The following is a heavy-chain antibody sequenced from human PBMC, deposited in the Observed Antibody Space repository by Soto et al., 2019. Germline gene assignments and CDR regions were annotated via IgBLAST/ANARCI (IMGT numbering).Heavy chain of an antibody. V-gene: IGHV1-24*01. J-gene: IGHJ4*02. CDR2: FDPEDGET. CDR3: ARSGYSYGPNPLLY. Sequence: ASVKVSCKVPGYTLTELSMHWVRQAPGKGLEWMGGFDPEDGETIYAQKFQGRVTMTEDTSTDTAYMELSSLRSEDTAVYYCARSGYSYGPNPLLYWGQGTLVTVSS. CDR1: GYTLTELS. D-gene: IGHD5-18*01.